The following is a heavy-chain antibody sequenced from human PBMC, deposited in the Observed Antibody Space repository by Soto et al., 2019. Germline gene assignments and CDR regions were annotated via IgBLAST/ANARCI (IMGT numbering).Heavy chain of an antibody. CDR1: GFAFSGHT. Sequence: EVQLVESGGVLVQPGGSLRLSCAASGFAFSGHTMNWLRQAPGKGLEWVAYIGSTLDTIYYADSVKSRFIISRDNAMKSVFMHISSIRVDDMPVYRWSRGDFGGGSRYGIDVWASATTVTVSS. J-gene: IGHJ6*04. D-gene: IGHD2-15*01. CDR3: SRGDFGGGSRYGIDV. V-gene: IGHV3-48*01. CDR2: IGSTLDTI.